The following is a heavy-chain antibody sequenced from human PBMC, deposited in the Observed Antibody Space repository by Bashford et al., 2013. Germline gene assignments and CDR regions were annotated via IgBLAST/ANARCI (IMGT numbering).Heavy chain of an antibody. CDR2: IIPIFGTA. CDR1: GGTFSSYA. J-gene: IGHJ6*02. Sequence: SVKVSCKASGGTFSSYAISWVRQAPGQGLEWMGGIIPIFGTANYAQKFQGRVTITADESTSTAYMELSSLRSEDTAVYYCARGEVSSPPGDYYYYGMDVWGQGTTVTVSS. V-gene: IGHV1-69*13. D-gene: IGHD6-6*01. CDR3: ARGEVSSPPGDYYYYGMDV.